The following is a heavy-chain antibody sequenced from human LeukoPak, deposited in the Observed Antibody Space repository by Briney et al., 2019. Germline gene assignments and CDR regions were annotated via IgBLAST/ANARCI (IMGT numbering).Heavy chain of an antibody. J-gene: IGHJ4*02. Sequence: GGSLRLSCVASDFGSPHMHWVGQAPGKGLVWVSRVSTDGIGTAYADSVKGRFTISRDNAKNTVYLQMNSLRAEDTAVYYCARGGYSSGLDYWGQGTLVTVSS. D-gene: IGHD6-19*01. CDR1: DFGSPH. CDR2: VSTDGIGT. V-gene: IGHV3-74*01. CDR3: ARGGYSSGLDY.